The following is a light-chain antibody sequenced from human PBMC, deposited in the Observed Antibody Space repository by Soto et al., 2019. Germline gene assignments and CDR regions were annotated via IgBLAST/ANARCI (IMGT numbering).Light chain of an antibody. V-gene: IGKV3-11*01. CDR1: QSVGIF. CDR3: QQYENYWT. Sequence: EILLTQSPSTLSLSPGERASLSCRASQSVGIFLAWFQQKPGQAPRLLIFDTSNRATGIPARLSGSGSGTEFTLAISSLQPEDFAVYYCQQYENYWTFGQGTKVDIK. CDR2: DTS. J-gene: IGKJ1*01.